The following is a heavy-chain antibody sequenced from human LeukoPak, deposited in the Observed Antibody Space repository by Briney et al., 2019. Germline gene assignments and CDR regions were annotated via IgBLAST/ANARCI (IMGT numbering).Heavy chain of an antibody. CDR2: INHSGST. CDR1: GGSFSGYY. J-gene: IGHJ5*02. V-gene: IGHV4-34*01. CDR3: XXXXXXXXWYARRWFDP. D-gene: IGHD6-13*01. Sequence: PSETLSLTCAVYGGSFSGYYWSWIRQPPGKGLEWIGEINHSGSTNYNPSLKSRVTISVDTSKNQFSLKLSSVTAADTAVYYCXXXXXXXXWYARRWFDPWGQGTLVTVSS.